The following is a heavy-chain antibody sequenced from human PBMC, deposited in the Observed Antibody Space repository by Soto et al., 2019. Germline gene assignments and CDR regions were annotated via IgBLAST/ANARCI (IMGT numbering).Heavy chain of an antibody. CDR3: ARGYDFWSGYYPKAYYYYYMDV. J-gene: IGHJ6*03. CDR2: MNPNSGNT. CDR1: GYTFTSYD. V-gene: IGHV1-8*01. Sequence: GASVKVSCKASGYTFTSYDINWVRQATGQGLEGMGWMNPNSGNTGYAQKFQGRVTMTRNTSISTAYMELSSLRSEDTAVYYCARGYDFWSGYYPKAYYYYYMDVWGKGTTVTVSS. D-gene: IGHD3-3*01.